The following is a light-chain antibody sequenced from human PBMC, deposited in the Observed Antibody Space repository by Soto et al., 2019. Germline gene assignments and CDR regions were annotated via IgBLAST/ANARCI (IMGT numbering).Light chain of an antibody. CDR3: QVWDSSSDHPGSV. J-gene: IGLJ3*02. Sequence: SYELTQPPSVSVAPGQTARITCGGNNIGSKSVHWYQQKPGRAPVLVVYDDSDRPSGIPERFSGSNSGNTATLTISRVEAGDEADYYCQVWDSSSDHPGSVFGGGTKLTVL. V-gene: IGLV3-21*02. CDR1: NIGSKS. CDR2: DDS.